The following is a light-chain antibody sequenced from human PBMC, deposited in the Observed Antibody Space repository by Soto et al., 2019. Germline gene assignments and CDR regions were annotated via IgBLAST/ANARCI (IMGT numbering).Light chain of an antibody. CDR1: QTISSW. CDR2: KAS. Sequence: IEVTQSDTTQSVSVGYRVTITGRASQTISSWLAWYQQKPGKAPKLLIYKASTLKSGVPSRFSGSGSGTEFTLTISSLQPDDFATYYCQHYNSYLEAFG. J-gene: IGKJ2*01. V-gene: IGKV1-5*03. CDR3: QHYNSYLEA.